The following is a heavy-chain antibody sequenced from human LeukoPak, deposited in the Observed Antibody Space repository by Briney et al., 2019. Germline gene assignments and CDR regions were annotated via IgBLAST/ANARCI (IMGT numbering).Heavy chain of an antibody. CDR2: IYSGGST. D-gene: IGHD7-27*01. CDR1: GFTVSSNY. CDR3: ARDWVDY. Sequence: GGSLRLSCAASGFTVSSNYMSWVRQAPGKGLEWVSVIYSGGSTYYADSVKGRFTISRDNAKNSLYLQMNSLRAEDTAVYYCARDWVDYWGQGTLVTVSS. J-gene: IGHJ4*02. V-gene: IGHV3-53*01.